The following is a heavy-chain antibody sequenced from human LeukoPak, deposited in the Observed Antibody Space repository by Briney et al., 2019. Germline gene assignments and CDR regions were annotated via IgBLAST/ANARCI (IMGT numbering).Heavy chain of an antibody. CDR3: ARDKLRSYYYYYGMDV. CDR2: INHSGST. Sequence: SETLSLTCAVYGGSFSGYYWSWIRQPPGKGLEWIGEINHSGSTNYNPSLKSRVTISVDTSKNQFSLKLSSVTAADTAVYYCARDKLRSYYYYYGMDVWGQGTTVTVSS. CDR1: GGSFSGYY. D-gene: IGHD1-7*01. J-gene: IGHJ6*02. V-gene: IGHV4-34*01.